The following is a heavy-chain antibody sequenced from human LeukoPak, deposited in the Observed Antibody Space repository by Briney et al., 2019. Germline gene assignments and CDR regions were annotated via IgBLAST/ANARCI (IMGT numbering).Heavy chain of an antibody. CDR1: GGSFSGYY. CDR2: INHSGST. J-gene: IGHJ4*02. CDR3: ARGMSAYSGFGPFDYFDY. V-gene: IGHV4-34*01. Sequence: PSETLSLTCAVYGGSFSGYYWSWIRQPPGKGLEWIGEINHSGSTYYNPSLKSRVTISIDTSKNHFSLKLSSVTAADTALFYCARGMSAYSGFGPFDYFDYWGQGTLVTVSS. D-gene: IGHD5-12*01.